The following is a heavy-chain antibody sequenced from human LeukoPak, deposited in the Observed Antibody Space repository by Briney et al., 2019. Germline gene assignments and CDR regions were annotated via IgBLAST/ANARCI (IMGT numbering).Heavy chain of an antibody. CDR3: AKGELSSDAFYFDY. Sequence: GGSLRLSCAASGFTFSSYAMSWVRQAPGKGLEWVSVISGSGGSTYYADSVKGRFTISRDNSKNTPYLRMNSLRAEDTAVYYCAKGELSSDAFYFDYWGQGALVTVSS. D-gene: IGHD1-7*01. J-gene: IGHJ4*02. V-gene: IGHV3-23*01. CDR2: ISGSGGST. CDR1: GFTFSSYA.